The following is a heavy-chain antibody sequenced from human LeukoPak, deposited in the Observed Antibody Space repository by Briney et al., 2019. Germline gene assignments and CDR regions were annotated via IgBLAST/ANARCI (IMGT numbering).Heavy chain of an antibody. CDR2: ISGSGGST. CDR3: AKTWTTVTTRVYFDY. CDR1: GFTFNTYW. J-gene: IGHJ4*02. D-gene: IGHD4-11*01. V-gene: IGHV3-23*01. Sequence: GGSLRLSCEAPGFTFNTYWMSWVRQAPGKGLEWVSAISGSGGSTYYADSVKGRFTISRDNSKNTLYLQMNSLRAEDTAVYYCAKTWTTVTTRVYFDYWGQGTLVTVSS.